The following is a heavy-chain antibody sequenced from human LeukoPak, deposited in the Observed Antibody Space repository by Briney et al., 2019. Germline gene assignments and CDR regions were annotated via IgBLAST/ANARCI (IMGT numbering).Heavy chain of an antibody. J-gene: IGHJ4*02. CDR2: IYSSGIT. CDR1: GGSISSSSYF. Sequence: PSETLSLTCTVSGGSISSSSYFWGWIRQPPGKGLEWIGSIYSSGITYYNPSLKSRVTMSVDTSKNQFSLKLSSVTAADTAVYYCARIYVWGSYRSFFDYWGQGTLVTVSS. V-gene: IGHV4-39*01. CDR3: ARIYVWGSYRSFFDY. D-gene: IGHD3-16*02.